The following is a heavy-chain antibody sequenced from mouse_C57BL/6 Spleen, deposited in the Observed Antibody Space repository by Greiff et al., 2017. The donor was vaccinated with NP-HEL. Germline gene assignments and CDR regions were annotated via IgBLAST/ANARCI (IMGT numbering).Heavy chain of an antibody. CDR1: GYAFSSSW. J-gene: IGHJ3*01. D-gene: IGHD3-2*02. Sequence: QVHVKQSGPELVKPGASVKISCKASGYAFSSSWMNWVKQRPGKGLEWIGRIYPGDGDTNYNGKFKGKATLTADKSSSTAYMQLSSLTSEDSAVYFCARSAQATSLAYWGQGTLVTVSA. CDR2: IYPGDGDT. CDR3: ARSAQATSLAY. V-gene: IGHV1-82*01.